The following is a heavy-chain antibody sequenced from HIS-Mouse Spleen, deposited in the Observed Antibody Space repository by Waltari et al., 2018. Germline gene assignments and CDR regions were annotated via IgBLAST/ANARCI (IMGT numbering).Heavy chain of an antibody. CDR3: ARAEYSSSWYGIDY. V-gene: IGHV3-74*01. Sequence: EVQLVESGGGLVQPGGSLRLSCAASGFTFSSYWMHWVRQAPGKGLVWVSRINRDGSSTSYAASVKGRFTISRDNAKNTLYLQMNSLRAEDTAVYYWARAEYSSSWYGIDYWGQGTLVTVSS. J-gene: IGHJ4*02. CDR2: INRDGSST. D-gene: IGHD6-13*01. CDR1: GFTFSSYW.